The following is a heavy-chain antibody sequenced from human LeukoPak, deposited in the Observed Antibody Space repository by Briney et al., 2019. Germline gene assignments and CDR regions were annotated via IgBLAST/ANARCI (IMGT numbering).Heavy chain of an antibody. D-gene: IGHD5-18*01. CDR1: GGTLSIHA. CDR2: IILISPTA. J-gene: IGHJ5*02. Sequence: SVKVSSKASGGTLSIHAVSWVRQAPGQGLEWMGGIILISPTANYAQKFQDRVTITMDESTTTAYMELSSLRSGDTAVYYCATGRVSDTSLVSWFDTWGQGTLVTVSS. V-gene: IGHV1-69*05. CDR3: ATGRVSDTSLVSWFDT.